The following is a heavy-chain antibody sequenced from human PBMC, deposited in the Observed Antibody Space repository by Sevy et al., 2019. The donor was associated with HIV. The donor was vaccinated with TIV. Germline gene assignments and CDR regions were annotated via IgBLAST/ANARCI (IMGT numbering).Heavy chain of an antibody. CDR1: GFIFSGYT. D-gene: IGHD2-2*01. V-gene: IGHV3-23*01. CDR2: ISGSGGGT. Sequence: GGSLRLSCAASGFIFSGYTMSWVRQAPGKGLEWVSGISGSGGGTYYADSVKGRFTISRDNSKNTLYLQANSLRAEDTAVYYCANGPARTFDVWGQGTMVTVSS. CDR3: ANGPARTFDV. J-gene: IGHJ3*01.